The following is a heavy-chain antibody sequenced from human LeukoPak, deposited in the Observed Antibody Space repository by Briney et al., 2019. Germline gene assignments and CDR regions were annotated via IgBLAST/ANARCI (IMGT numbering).Heavy chain of an antibody. CDR1: GFTFSSYS. D-gene: IGHD6-6*01. CDR3: ARVLSVFVGSSFDAFDI. V-gene: IGHV3-21*01. CDR2: ISSSSSYM. Sequence: GGSLRLSCAASGFTFSSYSMNWVRQAPGKGLEWVSSISSSSSYMYYADSVKGRFTISRDNAKSSLYLHMNSLRAEDTAVYYCARVLSVFVGSSFDAFDIWGQGTMVTVSS. J-gene: IGHJ3*02.